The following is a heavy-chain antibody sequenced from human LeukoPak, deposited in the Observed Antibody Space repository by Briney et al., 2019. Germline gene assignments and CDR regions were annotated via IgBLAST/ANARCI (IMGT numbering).Heavy chain of an antibody. CDR1: GGSISSNSYY. CDR3: ARQRCSGGSCYYYYYGMDV. CDR2: IYYSGST. Sequence: SETLSLTCTVSGGSISSNSYYWGWIRQPPGKGLEWIGNIYYSGSTYYNPSLKSRVTISVDTSKNQFSLKLSSVTAADTAVYYCARQRCSGGSCYYYYYGMDVWGQGTTVTVSS. D-gene: IGHD2-15*01. J-gene: IGHJ6*02. V-gene: IGHV4-39*01.